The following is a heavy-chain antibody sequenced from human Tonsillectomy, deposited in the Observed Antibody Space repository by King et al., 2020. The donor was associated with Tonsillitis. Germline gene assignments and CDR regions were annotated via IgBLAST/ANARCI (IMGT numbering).Heavy chain of an antibody. J-gene: IGHJ3*02. CDR1: GFTFSSYG. Sequence: VQLVESGGGVVQPGRSLRLSCEASGFTFSSYGMHWVRQAPGKGLEWVALISYDGSNEHYADSVKGRFTISRDNSQNTLYLQMNSLRAEDTAVYYCAKPEYGGNYGAFDIWGQGTRVTVSS. V-gene: IGHV3-30*18. CDR3: AKPEYGGNYGAFDI. D-gene: IGHD4-23*01. CDR2: ISYDGSNE.